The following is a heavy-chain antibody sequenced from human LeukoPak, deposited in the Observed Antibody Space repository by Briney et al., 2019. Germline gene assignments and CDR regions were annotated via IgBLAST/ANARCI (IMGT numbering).Heavy chain of an antibody. J-gene: IGHJ4*02. CDR1: GFTFSNYW. CDR3: AKDLHYGSADY. D-gene: IGHD3-10*01. CDR2: INPDGSNT. Sequence: GGSLRLSCAASGFTFSNYWMHWVRQDPGKGLVWVSYINPDGSNTNYADSVKGRFTISRDNAKNALYLQMNSLRAEDTAVYYCAKDLHYGSADYWGQGTLVTVSS. V-gene: IGHV3-74*01.